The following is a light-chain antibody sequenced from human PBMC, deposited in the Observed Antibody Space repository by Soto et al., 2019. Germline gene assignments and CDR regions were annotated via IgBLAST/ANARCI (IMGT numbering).Light chain of an antibody. CDR1: SSNIGAGYD. CDR2: GNN. V-gene: IGLV1-40*01. J-gene: IGLJ2*01. Sequence: QSVLTQPPSVSGAPGQRVTISCTGSSSNIGAGYDVHWYQQLPGTAPKLLIYGNNKRLSGVPDRFSGSKSGTSASLAITGLQAEDEADYYCQSYDSSLSGVVFGGGTKVTVL. CDR3: QSYDSSLSGVV.